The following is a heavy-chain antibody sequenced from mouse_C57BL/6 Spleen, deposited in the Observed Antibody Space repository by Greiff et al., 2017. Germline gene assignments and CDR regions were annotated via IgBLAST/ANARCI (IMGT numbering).Heavy chain of an antibody. D-gene: IGHD2-1*01. V-gene: IGHV14-3*01. J-gene: IGHJ3*01. CDR2: IDPANGTT. Sequence: EVQLQASVAELVRPGASVKLSCTASGFNIKNTYMHWVKQRPEQGLEWIGSIDPANGTTKYAPKFQGKATITADTASNTAYLQLSSLTSEDTAIYYCARSPYGNYSWFAYWGQGTLVTVSA. CDR3: ARSPYGNYSWFAY. CDR1: GFNIKNTY.